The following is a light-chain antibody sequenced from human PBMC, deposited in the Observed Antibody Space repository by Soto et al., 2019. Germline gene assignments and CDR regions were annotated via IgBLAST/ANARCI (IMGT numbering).Light chain of an antibody. J-gene: IGKJ1*01. CDR3: LQYSSHSWT. V-gene: IGKV3-11*01. CDR2: DAS. Sequence: EIVLTQSPATLSLSPGARATLSCRASQSVSSLLAWYQQKPGQAPRLLIYDASNRATGIPARFSGSGSGADFTLTISRLQPDDVATYYCLQYSSHSWTFGQGTKVDIK. CDR1: QSVSSL.